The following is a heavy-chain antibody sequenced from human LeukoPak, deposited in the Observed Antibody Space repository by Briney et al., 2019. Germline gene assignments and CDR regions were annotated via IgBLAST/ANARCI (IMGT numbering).Heavy chain of an antibody. CDR3: ANLYYDSSGLLGSVRRRLDV. D-gene: IGHD3-22*01. Sequence: GGSLRLSCAASGFTFSSYGMHWVRQAPGKGLEWVAVIWYDGSNKYYADSVKGRFTISRDNSKNTPYLQMNSLRAEDTAVYYCANLYYDSSGLLGSVRRRLDVWGKGTTVTVSS. V-gene: IGHV3-33*06. CDR2: IWYDGSNK. CDR1: GFTFSSYG. J-gene: IGHJ6*04.